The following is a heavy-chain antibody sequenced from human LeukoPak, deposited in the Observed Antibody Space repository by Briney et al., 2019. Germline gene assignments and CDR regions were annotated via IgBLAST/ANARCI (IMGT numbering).Heavy chain of an antibody. CDR3: ARDQDNWNYLGY. CDR2: INPTSGGT. V-gene: IGHV1-2*02. CDR1: GYTLTGYY. Sequence: ASVKVSCKASGYTLTGYYMHWVRQAPGQGLEWMGWINPTSGGTRYAQKFQGRVTMTRDTSISTAYMELTWLRSDDTAVYYCARDQDNWNYLGYWGQGTLVTVSS. D-gene: IGHD1-20*01. J-gene: IGHJ4*02.